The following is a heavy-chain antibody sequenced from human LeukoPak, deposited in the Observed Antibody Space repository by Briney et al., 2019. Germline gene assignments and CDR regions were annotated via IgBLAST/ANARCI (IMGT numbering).Heavy chain of an antibody. Sequence: KPSETLSLTCTVSGGSISSYYWSWIRQPAGKGLEWIGRIYTSGGTNYNPSLKSRVTMSVDTSKNQFSLKLSSVTAADTAVYYCAREGGSSWYRDVDYWGQGTLVTVSS. CDR1: GGSISSYY. J-gene: IGHJ4*02. D-gene: IGHD6-13*01. CDR2: IYTSGGT. CDR3: AREGGSSWYRDVDY. V-gene: IGHV4-4*07.